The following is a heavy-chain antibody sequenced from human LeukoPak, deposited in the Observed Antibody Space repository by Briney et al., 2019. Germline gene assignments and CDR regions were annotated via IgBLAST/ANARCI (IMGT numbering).Heavy chain of an antibody. J-gene: IGHJ4*02. CDR2: IYYSGST. Sequence: SQTLSLTCTVSGGSISSGDYYWSWIRQPPGKGLEWIGYIYYSGSTYYNPSLKSRVTISVDTSKNQSSLKLSSVTAADTAVYYCARAYDSSGYYFDYWGQGTLVTVSS. V-gene: IGHV4-30-4*01. D-gene: IGHD3-22*01. CDR3: ARAYDSSGYYFDY. CDR1: GGSISSGDYY.